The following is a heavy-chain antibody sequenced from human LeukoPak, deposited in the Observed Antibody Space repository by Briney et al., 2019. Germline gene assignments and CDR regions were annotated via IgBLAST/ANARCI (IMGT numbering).Heavy chain of an antibody. CDR1: GVSISSSNSY. V-gene: IGHV4-39*07. CDR3: ARRDGSGSYSK. J-gene: IGHJ4*02. Sequence: SETLSLTCTVSGVSISSSNSYWGWIRQPPGTGLEWIGSIYYSGSTYYNPSLKSRVTISVDTSKNQFSLKLSSVTAADTAVYYCARRDGSGSYSKWGQGTLVTVSS. CDR2: IYYSGST. D-gene: IGHD3-10*01.